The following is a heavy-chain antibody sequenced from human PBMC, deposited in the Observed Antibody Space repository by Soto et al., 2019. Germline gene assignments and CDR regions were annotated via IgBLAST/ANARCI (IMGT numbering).Heavy chain of an antibody. CDR2: ISSGRPDI. D-gene: IGHD6-19*01. CDR3: ARDHLGIAAGDFAL. Sequence: EAHLVESGGGLVKPGGSLRLSCAASGFSFDTYNMNWVRQAPGKGLEWVSTISSGRPDIFYADSVRGRFTISRDDAKKSLFLRMNSLRADDTAVYYCARDHLGIAAGDFALWGQGTLVTVSS. J-gene: IGHJ4*02. V-gene: IGHV3-21*01. CDR1: GFSFDTYN.